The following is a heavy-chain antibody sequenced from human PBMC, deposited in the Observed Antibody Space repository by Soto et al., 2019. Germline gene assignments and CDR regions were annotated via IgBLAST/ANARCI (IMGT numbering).Heavy chain of an antibody. V-gene: IGHV4-39*02. Sequence: LQTLSLTCSVAVGYIKFSNFYWGWIRQPPGKGLEWIGNIYYTGSTYYNPSLRSRVTISVDTSNNHFSLQLSSVIATDTAVYYCASGYTPTVIDFWGPGTRVAAPQ. CDR1: VGYIKFSNFY. D-gene: IGHD5-18*01. J-gene: IGHJ4*02. CDR3: ASGYTPTVIDF. CDR2: IYYTGST.